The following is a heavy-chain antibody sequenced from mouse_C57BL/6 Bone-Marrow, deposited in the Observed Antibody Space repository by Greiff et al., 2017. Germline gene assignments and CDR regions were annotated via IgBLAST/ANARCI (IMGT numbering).Heavy chain of an antibody. J-gene: IGHJ1*03. CDR3: ARPYYSNYWYFDV. D-gene: IGHD2-5*01. Sequence: QVQLQQPGAELVKPGASVKMSCKASGYTFTSYWITWVKQRPGPGLEWIGDIYPGSGSTHYNEKFKSKTTLTVDTSSSKVYMQLSRRTSEDSAVYYCARPYYSNYWYFDVWGTGTTVTVSS. V-gene: IGHV1-55*01. CDR1: GYTFTSYW. CDR2: IYPGSGST.